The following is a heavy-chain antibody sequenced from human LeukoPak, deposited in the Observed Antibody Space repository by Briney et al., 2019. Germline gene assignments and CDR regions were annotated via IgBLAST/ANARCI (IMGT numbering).Heavy chain of an antibody. CDR1: ELSFKNVW. Sequence: GGSLRLSCGASELSFKNVWMSWVRQAPGKGLEWVGRISSKSDGGTTDYAAPVKGRFTISRDDSTNTLSLQMSSLKAEDTALYYCITEPHDYGDFTFGYWGQGTLVTVSS. CDR3: ITEPHDYGDFTFGY. J-gene: IGHJ4*02. D-gene: IGHD4-17*01. CDR2: ISSKSDGGTT. V-gene: IGHV3-15*01.